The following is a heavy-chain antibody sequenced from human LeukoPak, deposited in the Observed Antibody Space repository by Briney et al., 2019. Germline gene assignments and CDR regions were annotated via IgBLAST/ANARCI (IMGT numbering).Heavy chain of an antibody. V-gene: IGHV4-31*03. D-gene: IGHD3-10*01. CDR2: IYYSGST. Sequence: SQTLSLTCTVSGGSISSGGYYWSWIRQHPGKGLEWIGYIYYSGSTYYNPSLKSRVTISLDTSKSQFSLKLSSVTAADTAVYYCARVRQGICDYWGQGTLVTVSS. CDR3: ARVRQGICDY. J-gene: IGHJ4*02. CDR1: GGSISSGGYY.